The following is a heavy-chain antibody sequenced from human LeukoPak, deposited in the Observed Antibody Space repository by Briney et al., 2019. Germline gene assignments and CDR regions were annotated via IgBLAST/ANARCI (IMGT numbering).Heavy chain of an antibody. CDR2: IYNTGEIT. CDR3: ARMGAIAGASANVDF. D-gene: IGHD4/OR15-4a*01. J-gene: IGHJ4*02. Sequence: SETLSLTCTVSGGSISSYYWSWIRQPPGKGLEWIGYIYNTGEITDYSPSLKSRVTISVDTSKNQFSLRLNSVTTADTAVYYCARMGAIAGASANVDFWRQGTLVTVSS. V-gene: IGHV4-59*01. CDR1: GGSISSYY.